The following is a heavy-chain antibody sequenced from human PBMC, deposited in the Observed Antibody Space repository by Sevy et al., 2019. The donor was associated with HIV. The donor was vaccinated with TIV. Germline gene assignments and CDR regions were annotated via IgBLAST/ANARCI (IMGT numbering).Heavy chain of an antibody. J-gene: IGHJ4*02. Sequence: GGSLRLSCAASGFTFSTYWMHWVHQAPGKGLEWVANIKQDESEKYYVASVKGRFTISRDNAKNSLYLQMNSLRPGDTAVYYCARGNSGSFDYCGQGTLVTVSS. CDR2: IKQDESEK. CDR1: GFTFSTYW. CDR3: ARGNSGSFDY. D-gene: IGHD3-22*01. V-gene: IGHV3-7*04.